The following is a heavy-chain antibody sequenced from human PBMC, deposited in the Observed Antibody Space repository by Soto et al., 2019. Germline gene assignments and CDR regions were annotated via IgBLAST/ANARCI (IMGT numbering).Heavy chain of an antibody. Sequence: QVQMVQSGAEVKKPGASVKVSCRASGYTFSDNYLHWVRQRPGQGLEWMGWIKPNSGATKSAQNFQGRVTMTRDTSLNTAYMELSGLNSDDTAVYFCAIDLNAPTIGWKGYFFDFWGQVPLVTVSS. J-gene: IGHJ4*02. CDR1: GYTFSDNY. V-gene: IGHV1-2*02. D-gene: IGHD6-19*01. CDR3: AIDLNAPTIGWKGYFFDF. CDR2: IKPNSGAT.